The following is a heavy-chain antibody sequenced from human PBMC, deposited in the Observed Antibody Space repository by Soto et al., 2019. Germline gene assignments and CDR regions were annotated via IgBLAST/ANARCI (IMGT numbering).Heavy chain of an antibody. CDR1: GYSFTSYW. J-gene: IGHJ6*03. CDR3: ARLDIVVGPVNYYYYMDV. V-gene: IGHV5-51*01. CDR2: IYRGDSAT. Sequence: PGESLKISCKGSGYSFTSYWIGWVRQMPGKGLERMGIIYRGDSATRYSPSFLGQVTISADKSISTAYLQWSSLKASDTAMFYFARLDIVVGPVNYYYYMDVWGKGTTVTVSS. D-gene: IGHD2-15*01.